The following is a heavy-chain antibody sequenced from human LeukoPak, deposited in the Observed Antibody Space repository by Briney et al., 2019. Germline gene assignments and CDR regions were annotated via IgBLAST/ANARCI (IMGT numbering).Heavy chain of an antibody. CDR3: ARMVHGSGGGNWFDP. D-gene: IGHD3-10*01. J-gene: IGHJ5*02. CDR2: INPNSGGT. CDR1: GYTFTGYY. V-gene: IGHV1-2*02. Sequence: ASVKVSCKASGYTFTGYYMHWVRQAPGQGLEWMGWINPNSGGTNYAQKFQGRVTMTRDTSISTAYMELSRLRSDDTAVYYCARMVHGSGGGNWFDPWGQGTLVTVSS.